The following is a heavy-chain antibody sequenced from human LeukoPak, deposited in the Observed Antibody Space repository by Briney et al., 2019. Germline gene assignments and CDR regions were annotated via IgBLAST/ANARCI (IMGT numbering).Heavy chain of an antibody. D-gene: IGHD5-12*01. CDR3: ARELVAEGPRFDH. J-gene: IGHJ4*02. V-gene: IGHV3-48*02. CDR1: GLTFSTYS. CDR2: IRSSGGTM. Sequence: QPGGSLRLSCAVSGLTFSTYSMNWVRQAPGKGLEWVSYIRSSGGTMYYADSVKGRFTISRDNAKNSLYLQMNSLRDEDTAVYYCARELVAEGPRFDHWGQGTLVTVSS.